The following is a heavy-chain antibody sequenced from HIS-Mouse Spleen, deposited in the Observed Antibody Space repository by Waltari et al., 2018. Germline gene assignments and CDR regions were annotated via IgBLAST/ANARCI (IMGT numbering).Heavy chain of an antibody. Sequence: QLQLQESGPGLVKPSATLSLTCPFPGGPISRSSYYQGWSRQPPGKGLEWIGSTYYSGSTYYNPSLKSRVTISVDTSKNQFSLKLSSVTAADTAVYYCAREIPYSSSWYDWYFDLWGRGTLVTVSS. CDR3: AREIPYSSSWYDWYFDL. J-gene: IGHJ2*01. V-gene: IGHV4-39*07. CDR1: GGPISRSSYY. D-gene: IGHD6-13*01. CDR2: TYYSGST.